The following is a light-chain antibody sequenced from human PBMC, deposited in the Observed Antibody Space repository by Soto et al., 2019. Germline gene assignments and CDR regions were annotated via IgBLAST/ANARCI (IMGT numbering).Light chain of an antibody. V-gene: IGKV2-30*01. CDR2: KVT. Sequence: DAVMTQSPLSLPVTLGQPASISCRSSQSLVYSDGNTYLNWLQQRPGQSPRRLIYKVTNRDSGVTERFCGGGAGTDVSMKISRVEAADVGVYYYRQGNHCPRTFGEGTKVEIK. CDR3: RQGNHCPRT. CDR1: QSLVYSDGNTY. J-gene: IGKJ1*01.